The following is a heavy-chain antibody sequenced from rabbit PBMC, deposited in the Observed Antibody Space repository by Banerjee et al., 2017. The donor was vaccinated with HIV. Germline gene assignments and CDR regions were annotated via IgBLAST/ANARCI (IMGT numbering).Heavy chain of an antibody. CDR2: IYGGSHGNH. D-gene: IGHD4-1*01. CDR3: ARDLAGVTGWNFNL. J-gene: IGHJ4*01. CDR1: GFSFSSTYW. V-gene: IGHV1S45*01. Sequence: QEQLVESGGGLVQPEGSLTLTCKVSGFSFSSTYWICWVRQAPGKGLEWIACIYGGSHGNHYYASWAKGRFTISKTSSTTVTVQMTSLTAADTATYFCARDLAGVTGWNFNLWGQGTLVTVS.